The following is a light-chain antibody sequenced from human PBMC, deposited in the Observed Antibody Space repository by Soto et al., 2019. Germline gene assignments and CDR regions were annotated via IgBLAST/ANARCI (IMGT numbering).Light chain of an antibody. CDR3: QLWSKTTPTWT. V-gene: IGKV3-11*01. Sequence: EIVLTQSPATLSLSPGDRATLSCRASQRIGTYLAWYQQKAGQAPSLLIYDTSNWATGIPTRFSGSGSGTDVTLTIRSLAPADFAVYFSQLWSKTTPTWTFGQAIKVELK. CDR2: DTS. J-gene: IGKJ1*01. CDR1: QRIGTY.